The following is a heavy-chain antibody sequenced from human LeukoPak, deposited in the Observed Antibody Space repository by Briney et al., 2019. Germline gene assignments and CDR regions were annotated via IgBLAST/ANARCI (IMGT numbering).Heavy chain of an antibody. V-gene: IGHV1-8*01. CDR1: GYTFTSYD. D-gene: IGHD4-17*01. J-gene: IGHJ4*02. CDR3: ARGRSKSLGTVNAFIH. Sequence: ASVKVSCKASGYTFTSYDINWVRQATGQGLEWMGWMNPNSGNTGYSQKFQGRVTMTRNTSISTAYMELSRLRSEDTAVYYCARGRSKSLGTVNAFIHWGQGTLGTLPS. CDR2: MNPNSGNT.